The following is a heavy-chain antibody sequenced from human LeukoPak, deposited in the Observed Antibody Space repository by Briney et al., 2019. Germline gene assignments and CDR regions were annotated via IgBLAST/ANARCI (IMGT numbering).Heavy chain of an antibody. V-gene: IGHV3-53*05. CDR1: GFTVGSNY. CDR3: AAGAGITRY. Sequence: GGSLRLSCAASGFTVGSNYMNWVRQAPGKGFEWVASIYSGGSTDYADSVKGRFTISRDNAKNSLYLQVNSLRSEDTALYYCAAGAGITRYWGQGTLVTVSS. CDR2: IYSGGST. D-gene: IGHD3-10*01. J-gene: IGHJ4*02.